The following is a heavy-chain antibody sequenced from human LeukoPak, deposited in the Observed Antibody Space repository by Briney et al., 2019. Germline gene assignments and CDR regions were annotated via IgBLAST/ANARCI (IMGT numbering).Heavy chain of an antibody. Sequence: GGSLRLSCAASGFTFSSYGMHWVRQAPGKGLEWVAFIRHDGTNKYYADSVKGRFTISRDNSKNTLYLQMNSLRAEDTAVYYCAKDEYHLPYNYYYYYMDVWGRGTTVTVS. CDR1: GFTFSSYG. D-gene: IGHD2-2*01. J-gene: IGHJ6*03. CDR2: IRHDGTNK. V-gene: IGHV3-30*02. CDR3: AKDEYHLPYNYYYYYMDV.